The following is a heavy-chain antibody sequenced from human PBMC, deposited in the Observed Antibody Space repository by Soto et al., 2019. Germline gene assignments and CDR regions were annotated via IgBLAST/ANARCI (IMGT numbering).Heavy chain of an antibody. Sequence: SETLSLTCTVSGGSISSYYWSWIRQPPGKGLEWIGYIYYSGSTNYNPSLKSRVTISVDTSKNQFSLKLSSVTAADTAVYYCARGPHLEGLLLDYYYYVMDVWGQGTTVTVSS. J-gene: IGHJ6*02. V-gene: IGHV4-59*01. CDR3: ARGPHLEGLLLDYYYYVMDV. CDR1: GGSISSYY. CDR2: IYYSGST. D-gene: IGHD3-3*01.